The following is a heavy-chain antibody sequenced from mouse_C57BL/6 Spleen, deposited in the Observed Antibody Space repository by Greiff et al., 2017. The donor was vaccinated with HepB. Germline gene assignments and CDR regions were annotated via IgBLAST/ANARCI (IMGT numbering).Heavy chain of an antibody. D-gene: IGHD3-2*02. CDR2: IYPRSGNT. V-gene: IGHV1-81*01. J-gene: IGHJ2*01. CDR1: GYTFTSYG. Sequence: QVQLKESGAELARPGASVKLSCKASGYTFTSYGISWVKQRTGQGLEWIGEIYPRSGNTYYNEKFKGKATLTADKSSSTAYMELRSLTSEDSAVYFCARSRGSDSSGYYFDYWGQGTTLTVSS. CDR3: ARSRGSDSSGYYFDY.